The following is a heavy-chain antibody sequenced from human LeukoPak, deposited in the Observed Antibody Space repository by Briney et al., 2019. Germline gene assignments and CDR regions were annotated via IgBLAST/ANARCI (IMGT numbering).Heavy chain of an antibody. V-gene: IGHV3-53*01. CDR2: IYGGGST. CDR1: GFTVSSNY. CDR3: AREVVTQAIYSGYDAFEI. J-gene: IGHJ3*02. D-gene: IGHD5-12*01. Sequence: PGGSLRLSCAASGFTVSSNYMSWVRQAPGKGLEWVSVIYGGGSTYYADSVKGQFTISRDNSKNTLYLQMNSLRAEDTAVYYCAREVVTQAIYSGYDAFEIWGQGTMVTVSS.